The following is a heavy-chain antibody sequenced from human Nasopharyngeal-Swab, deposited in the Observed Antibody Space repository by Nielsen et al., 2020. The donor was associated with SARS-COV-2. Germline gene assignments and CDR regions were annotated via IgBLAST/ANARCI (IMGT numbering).Heavy chain of an antibody. D-gene: IGHD2-2*01. CDR2: ISSSSSYT. V-gene: IGHV3-11*06. J-gene: IGHJ6*02. Sequence: VRQMPGKGLEWVSYISSSSSYTNYADSVKGRFTISRDNAKNSLYLQMNSLRAEDTAVYYRARDSDCSSTSCSPKSGMDVWGQGTTVTVSS. CDR3: ARDSDCSSTSCSPKSGMDV.